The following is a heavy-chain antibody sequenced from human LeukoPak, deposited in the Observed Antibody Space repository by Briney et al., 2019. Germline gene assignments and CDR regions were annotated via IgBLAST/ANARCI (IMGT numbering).Heavy chain of an antibody. D-gene: IGHD2-2*01. J-gene: IGHJ6*02. V-gene: IGHV3-15*01. CDR3: TTDLFSRYCSSTSCSGGYYYYGMDV. Sequence: GGSLRLSCEASGFTFSKGRMIGVGGAPGKGMEWVGRIKSKTDGGTTDYAAPGKGRFTISRDDSKNTLYLQMNSLKTEDTAVYYCTTDLFSRYCSSTSCSGGYYYYGMDVWGQGTTVTVSS. CDR1: GFTFSKGR. CDR2: IKSKTDGGTT.